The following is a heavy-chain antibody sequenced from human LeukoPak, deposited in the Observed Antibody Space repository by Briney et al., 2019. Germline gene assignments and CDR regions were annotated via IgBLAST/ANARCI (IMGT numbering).Heavy chain of an antibody. CDR2: INPNSGGT. Sequence: ASVKVSCKASGYTFTGYYMHWVRQAPGQGLEWMGWINPNSGGTNYAQKFQGWVTMTRDTSISTAYMELSRLRSDDTAVYYCARSGDDYYYYGMDVWGQGTTVTVSS. D-gene: IGHD7-27*01. CDR1: GYTFTGYY. J-gene: IGHJ6*02. V-gene: IGHV1-2*04. CDR3: ARSGDDYYYYGMDV.